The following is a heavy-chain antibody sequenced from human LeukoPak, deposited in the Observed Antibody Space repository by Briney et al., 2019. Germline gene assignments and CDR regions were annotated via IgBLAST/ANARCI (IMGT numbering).Heavy chain of an antibody. J-gene: IGHJ3*02. CDR1: GYTFTGYY. CDR2: INPNSGGT. D-gene: IGHD6-13*01. V-gene: IGHV1-2*02. CDR3: ARGKTIGHSSSWYGRGVFDI. Sequence: ASVKVSCKASGYTFTGYYMHWVRQAPGQGLEWMGWINPNSGGTNYARKFQGRVTMTRDTSISTAYMELSRLRSDDTAVYYCARGKTIGHSSSWYGRGVFDIWGQGTMVTVSS.